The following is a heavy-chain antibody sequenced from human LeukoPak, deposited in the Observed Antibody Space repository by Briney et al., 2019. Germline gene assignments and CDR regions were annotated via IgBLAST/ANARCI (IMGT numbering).Heavy chain of an antibody. CDR3: ARDIPDYYGSGTRFDY. J-gene: IGHJ4*02. CDR1: GGSISSSSYY. Sequence: PSEALSLTCTVSGGSISSSSYYWGWIRQPPGKGLEWIGSIYYSGSTYYNPSLKSRVTISVDTSKNQFSLKLSSVTAADTAVYYCARDIPDYYGSGTRFDYWGQGTLVTVSS. CDR2: IYYSGST. V-gene: IGHV4-39*07. D-gene: IGHD3-10*01.